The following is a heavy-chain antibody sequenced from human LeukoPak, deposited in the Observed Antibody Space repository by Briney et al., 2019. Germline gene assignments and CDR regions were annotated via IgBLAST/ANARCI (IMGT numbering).Heavy chain of an antibody. J-gene: IGHJ4*02. D-gene: IGHD3-3*01. CDR3: ATHILFWSGLFDS. CDR1: GFSFSTVP. V-gene: IGHV3-23*01. CDR2: IIASGDSA. Sequence: GGSLRLSCEASGFSFSTVPMSWVRQVPGKGLECVSYIIASGDSAYYADSVRGRFTISRDNSKNTLYLQMDDLRAEDSAVYYCATHILFWSGLFDSWGQGALVSVSS.